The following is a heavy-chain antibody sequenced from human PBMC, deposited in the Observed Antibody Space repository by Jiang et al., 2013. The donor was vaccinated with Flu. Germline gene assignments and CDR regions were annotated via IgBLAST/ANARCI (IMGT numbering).Heavy chain of an antibody. CDR1: GGTFSSYT. V-gene: IGHV1-69*04. CDR3: ARDTSPLREINWFDP. Sequence: SGAEVKKPGSSVKVSCKASGGTFSSYTISWVRQAPGQGLEWMGRIIPILGIANYAQKFQGRVTITADKSTSTAYMELSSLRSEDTAVYYCARDTSPLREINWFDPWGQGTTVTVSS. D-gene: IGHD4-17*01. J-gene: IGHJ5*01. CDR2: IIPILGIA.